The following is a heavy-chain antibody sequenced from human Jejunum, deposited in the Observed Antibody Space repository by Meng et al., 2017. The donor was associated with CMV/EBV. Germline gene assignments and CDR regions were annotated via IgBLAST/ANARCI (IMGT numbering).Heavy chain of an antibody. CDR2: ISGNGAGT. Sequence: MTWVRQAPGKGLAWVAAISGNGAGTHYADSVKGRFTISRDNSKNTLYLQMNRLRPEDTALYYCAKDSNRLRSGPHLMVRGVIMYFDHWGQGTLVTVSS. D-gene: IGHD3-10*01. J-gene: IGHJ4*02. V-gene: IGHV3-23*01. CDR3: AKDSNRLRSGPHLMVRGVIMYFDH.